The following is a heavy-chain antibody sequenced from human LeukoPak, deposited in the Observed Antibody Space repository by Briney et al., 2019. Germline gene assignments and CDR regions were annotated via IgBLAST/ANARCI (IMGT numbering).Heavy chain of an antibody. V-gene: IGHV3-11*06. J-gene: IGHJ4*02. CDR1: GFTFSDYY. CDR2: ISGGSSYT. Sequence: GGSLRLSCAASGFTFSDYYMTWFRQAPGKGLEWVSYISGGSSYTNFADSVKGRFTISRDNAKNSLYLQMNSLRAEDAAVYYCARVSLLDDGGLGDYWGQGTLVTVSS. D-gene: IGHD4-23*01. CDR3: ARVSLLDDGGLGDY.